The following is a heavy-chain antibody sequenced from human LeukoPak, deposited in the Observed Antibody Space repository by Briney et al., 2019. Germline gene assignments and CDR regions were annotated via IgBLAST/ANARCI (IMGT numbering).Heavy chain of an antibody. CDR1: GFTFSSYA. J-gene: IGHJ4*02. CDR3: AKVYSGSYLIDY. CDR2: ISGSGGST. Sequence: GGSLRLSCAASGFTFSSYAMSWVRQAPGKGLEWVSAISGSGGSTYYADSVKGRFTISRDNSKNTLYLQMNSLRAEDTAVYCCAKVYSGSYLIDYWGQGTLVTVSS. D-gene: IGHD1-26*01. V-gene: IGHV3-23*01.